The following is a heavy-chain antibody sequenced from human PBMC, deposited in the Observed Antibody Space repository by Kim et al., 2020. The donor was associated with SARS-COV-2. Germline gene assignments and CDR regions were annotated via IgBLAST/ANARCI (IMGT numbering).Heavy chain of an antibody. D-gene: IGHD1-26*01. CDR3: ARDYEGSGSYDY. J-gene: IGHJ4*02. V-gene: IGHV4-39*07. Sequence: YYHPSLKSRVTISVDTSKNQFSLKLSSVTAADTAVYYCARDYEGSGSYDYWGQGTLVTVSS.